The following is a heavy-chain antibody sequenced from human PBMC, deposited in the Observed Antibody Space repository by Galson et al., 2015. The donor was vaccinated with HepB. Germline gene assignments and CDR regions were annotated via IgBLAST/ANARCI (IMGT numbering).Heavy chain of an antibody. D-gene: IGHD3-10*01. CDR1: GDSVSRDTVG. J-gene: IGHJ6*02. CDR3: TRVAHLGRGMNV. Sequence: CAISGDSVSRDTVGWNWIRQSPSRGLEWLGRTYYRSKRYSDYAISVKSRIIINADSATNQFFLQLNSVPPEDTAVYYCTRVAHLGRGMNVWGQGTTVTV. CDR2: TYYRSKRYS. V-gene: IGHV6-1*01.